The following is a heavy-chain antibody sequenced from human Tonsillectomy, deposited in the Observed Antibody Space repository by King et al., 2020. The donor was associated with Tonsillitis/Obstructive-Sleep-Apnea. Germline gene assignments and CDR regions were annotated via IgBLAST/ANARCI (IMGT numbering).Heavy chain of an antibody. CDR2: IYYSGST. J-gene: IGHJ6*03. Sequence: QLQESGPGLVKPSETLSLTCTVSGGSISSSSHYWAWIRQPPGKGLEWIGSIYYSGSTYYNPSLKSRVTISVDASKNQFSLELRSVTATDTAVYSCASTYCSGTRCHTGYYYIDVWGKGTTVTVSS. CDR3: ASTYCSGTRCHTGYYYIDV. V-gene: IGHV4-39*01. D-gene: IGHD2-2*02. CDR1: GGSISSSSHY.